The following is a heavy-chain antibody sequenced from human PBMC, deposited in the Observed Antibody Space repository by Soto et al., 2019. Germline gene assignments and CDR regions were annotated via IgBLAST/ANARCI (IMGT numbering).Heavy chain of an antibody. CDR1: GFTFGDFA. CDR2: IRRKTYGGTV. Sequence: GGSLRLSCTTSGFTFGDFAMNWFRQAPGKGLEWVGFIRRKTYGGTVEYAASVKGRFTISRDDSKNIAYLQMNSLKTEDTGTYYCARDLKASGFNSARIDYWGQGTLVTVSS. V-gene: IGHV3-49*03. J-gene: IGHJ4*02. D-gene: IGHD6-25*01. CDR3: ARDLKASGFNSARIDY.